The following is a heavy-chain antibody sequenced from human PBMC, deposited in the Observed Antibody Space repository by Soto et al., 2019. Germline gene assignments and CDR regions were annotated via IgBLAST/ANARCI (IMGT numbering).Heavy chain of an antibody. CDR2: ISIGTSTI. CDR3: ARDNGMAGSFDP. J-gene: IGHJ5*02. D-gene: IGHD2-8*01. Sequence: GGSLRLSCAASGFTFSSYSMNWVRQAPGKGLEWVSYISIGTSTIYYADSVKGRFTISRDDAKNSLYLQMNSLRDEDTAVYYCARDNGMAGSFDPWGQGTLVTVSS. V-gene: IGHV3-48*02. CDR1: GFTFSSYS.